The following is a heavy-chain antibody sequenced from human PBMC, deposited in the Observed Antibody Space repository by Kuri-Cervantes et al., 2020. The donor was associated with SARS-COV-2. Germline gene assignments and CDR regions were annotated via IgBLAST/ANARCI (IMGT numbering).Heavy chain of an antibody. Sequence: GGSLRLSCAASGFTVSSNYMNWVRQAPGKGLEWVSSISSSSSYIYYADSVKGRFTISRDNAKNSLYLQMNGLRAEDTAVYYCARSSGWYFDYWGQGTRVTVSS. CDR1: GFTVSSNY. CDR3: ARSSGWYFDY. D-gene: IGHD6-19*01. V-gene: IGHV3-21*01. J-gene: IGHJ4*02. CDR2: ISSSSSYI.